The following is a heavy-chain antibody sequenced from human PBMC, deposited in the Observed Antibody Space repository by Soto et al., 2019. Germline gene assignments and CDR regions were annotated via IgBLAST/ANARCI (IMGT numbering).Heavy chain of an antibody. D-gene: IGHD2-15*01. Sequence: GGSLRLSCAASGFTFSSYAMSWVRQAPGKGLEWVSSISGNGDSTYYADSVKGRFTISRDNSWDTLYLQMNSLKTDDTALYYCAKDPCSGGSCSSPFPYWGQGTLVTVSS. CDR1: GFTFSSYA. J-gene: IGHJ4*02. V-gene: IGHV3-23*01. CDR2: ISGNGDST. CDR3: AKDPCSGGSCSSPFPY.